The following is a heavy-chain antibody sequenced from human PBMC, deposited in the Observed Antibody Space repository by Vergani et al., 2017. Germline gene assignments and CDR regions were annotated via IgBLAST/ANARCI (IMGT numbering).Heavy chain of an antibody. CDR1: GGSINPSSSF. CDR3: ARSRPYCTSGSCPAI. J-gene: IGHJ4*02. Sequence: QVQLQESGPGLVKPSETLSLTCSVSGGSINPSSSFWGWIRQSPGKGLEWIGHIHTGGSTDLNPSFKSRVSISVDTSKSQFSLKLNSVTVADTAVYYCARSRPYCTSGSCPAIWGQGTLVAVSS. CDR2: IHTGGST. V-gene: IGHV4-61*02. D-gene: IGHD2-15*01.